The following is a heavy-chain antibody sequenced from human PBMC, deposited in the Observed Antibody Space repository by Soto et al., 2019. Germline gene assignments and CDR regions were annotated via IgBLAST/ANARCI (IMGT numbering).Heavy chain of an antibody. V-gene: IGHV3-64*01. J-gene: IGHJ6*03. CDR3: ARDVGWGNNYKGVYYDYDMDV. D-gene: IGHD3-10*01. Sequence: EVQVVESGGGLVQPGASLRLSCAAYGFTIGAYGFHCVSQAPGKALEYISAITSYGGNIYYANPVKGRFTISRHNSKKTLYRQMDSLRPADMGVYYCARDVGWGNNYKGVYYDYDMDVWGKGTTVTVSS. CDR1: GFTIGAYG. CDR2: ITSYGGNI.